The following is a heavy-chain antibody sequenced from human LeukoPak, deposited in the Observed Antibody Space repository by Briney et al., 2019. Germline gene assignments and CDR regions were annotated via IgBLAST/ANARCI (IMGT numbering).Heavy chain of an antibody. CDR2: IYPGDSDT. CDR1: GDSFTSYW. J-gene: IGHJ3*02. V-gene: IGHV5-51*01. CDR3: ASSSGGSYFNDAFDI. Sequence: GESLKISCKGSGDSFTSYWIGWVRQLPGKGLEWMGIIYPGDSDTRYSPSFQGQVTISADKSISTSYLQWSSLKASDTAMYYCASSSGGSYFNDAFDIWGQGTMVTVSS. D-gene: IGHD1-26*01.